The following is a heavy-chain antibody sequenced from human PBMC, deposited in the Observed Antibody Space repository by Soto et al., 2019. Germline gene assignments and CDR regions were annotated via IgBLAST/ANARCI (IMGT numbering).Heavy chain of an antibody. J-gene: IGHJ4*02. Sequence: QVQLVQSGAEMKKPGSSVKVSCQSSGGTFNTYAMNWVRQAPGQGPEWMRDISPMFGAANYAPKFQGRVTITADESTGTSYMQLSSLTSEDTALYFCAREVQVHTPAFVYWGQRTLVTVSS. CDR1: GGTFNTYA. CDR3: AREVQVHTPAFVY. D-gene: IGHD3-10*01. V-gene: IGHV1-69*19. CDR2: ISPMFGAA.